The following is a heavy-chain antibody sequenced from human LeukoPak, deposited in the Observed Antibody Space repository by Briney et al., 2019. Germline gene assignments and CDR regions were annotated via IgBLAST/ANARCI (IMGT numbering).Heavy chain of an antibody. V-gene: IGHV3-30-3*01. CDR1: RFTFNSYA. D-gene: IGHD1-26*01. CDR2: ISYDGSNK. J-gene: IGHJ4*02. CDR3: ARDRVGATDYFDY. Sequence: GGSLRLSCAASRFTFNSYAMSWVRQAPGKGLEWVAVISYDGSNKYYADSVKGRFTISRDNSKNTLYLQMNSLRAEDTAVYYCARDRVGATDYFDYWGQGTLVTVSS.